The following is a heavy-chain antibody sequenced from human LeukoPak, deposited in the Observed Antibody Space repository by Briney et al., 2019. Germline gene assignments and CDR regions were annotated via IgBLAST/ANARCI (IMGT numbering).Heavy chain of an antibody. CDR2: ISTSSSYI. CDR3: ARGSSNIAARNNWFDP. Sequence: GGSLRLSCAASGFTFSTYSMNWVRQAPGKVLEWVSSISTSSSYINYADSVKGRFTISRDNGKRSQDLQMNGLRADDTAVYYCARGSSNIAARNNWFDPWGQGTLVTDSS. D-gene: IGHD6-6*01. J-gene: IGHJ5*02. V-gene: IGHV3-21*01. CDR1: GFTFSTYS.